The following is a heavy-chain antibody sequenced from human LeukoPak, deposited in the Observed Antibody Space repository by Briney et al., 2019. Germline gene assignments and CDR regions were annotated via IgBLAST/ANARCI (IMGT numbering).Heavy chain of an antibody. CDR1: GYTFTSYG. CDR3: ARAEREWYEILTGYLIPEHQYSYYMDV. CDR2: ISAYNGNT. D-gene: IGHD3-9*01. J-gene: IGHJ6*03. Sequence: ASVKVSCKASGYTFTSYGISWVRQAPGQGLEWMGWISAYNGNTNYAQKPQGRVTMTTDTSTSTAYMELRSLRSDDTAVYYCARAEREWYEILTGYLIPEHQYSYYMDVWGQGTTVTVSS. V-gene: IGHV1-18*01.